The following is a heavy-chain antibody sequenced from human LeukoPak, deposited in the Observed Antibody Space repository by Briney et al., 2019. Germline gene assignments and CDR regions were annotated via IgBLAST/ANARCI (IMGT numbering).Heavy chain of an antibody. D-gene: IGHD3-22*01. Sequence: GGSLRLSCAASGFTVSSNYMNWVRQAPGKGLEWVSVIYSGGDTYYAESVKGRFTISRDNSKNTLYLQMNSLRIEDTAVYYCARGRGAYYYETGYWGQGILVTVSS. CDR3: ARGRGAYYYETGY. J-gene: IGHJ4*02. CDR2: IYSGGDT. V-gene: IGHV3-66*01. CDR1: GFTVSSNY.